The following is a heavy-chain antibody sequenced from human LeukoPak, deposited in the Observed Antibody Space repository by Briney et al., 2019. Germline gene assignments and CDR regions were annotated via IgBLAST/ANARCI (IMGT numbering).Heavy chain of an antibody. CDR1: GYTFTGYY. CDR3: ARDRHSGNYYLDY. CDR2: SNPNNGGT. J-gene: IGHJ4*02. D-gene: IGHD1-26*01. Sequence: GASVKVSCKASGYTFTGYYIHWVRQAPGQGLEWMGWSNPNNGGTNYVQKFQGWVTMTRDTSISTAYMELSRLRSNDTAVYYCARDRHSGNYYLDYWGQGTLVTVSS. V-gene: IGHV1-2*04.